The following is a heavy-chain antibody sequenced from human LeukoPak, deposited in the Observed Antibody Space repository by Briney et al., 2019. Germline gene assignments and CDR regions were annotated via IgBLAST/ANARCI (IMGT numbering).Heavy chain of an antibody. V-gene: IGHV4-59*01. CDR1: GGSISSYY. CDR3: ARWGNYDILTGYPVPAWFDP. CDR2: IYYSGST. Sequence: SETLSLTCTVSGGSISSYYWSWIRQPPGKGLEWIGYIYYSGSTNCNPSLKSRVTISVDTSKNQFSLKLSSVTAADTAVYYCARWGNYDILTGYPVPAWFDPWGQGTLVTVSS. J-gene: IGHJ5*02. D-gene: IGHD3-9*01.